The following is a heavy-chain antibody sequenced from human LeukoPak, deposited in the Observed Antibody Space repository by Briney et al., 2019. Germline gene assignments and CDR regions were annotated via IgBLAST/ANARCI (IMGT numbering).Heavy chain of an antibody. J-gene: IGHJ4*02. Sequence: PSETLSLTCTVSGYSISSGYYWGWIRQPPGKGLEWIGSIYHSGSTYYNPSLKSRVTISVDTSKNQFSLKLSSVTAADTAVYYCARGVGEFDYWGQGTLVTVSS. D-gene: IGHD3-16*01. CDR2: IYHSGST. CDR1: GYSISSGYY. V-gene: IGHV4-38-2*02. CDR3: ARGVGEFDY.